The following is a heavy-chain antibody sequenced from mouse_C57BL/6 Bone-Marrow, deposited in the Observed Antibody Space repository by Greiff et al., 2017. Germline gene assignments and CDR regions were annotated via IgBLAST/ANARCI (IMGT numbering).Heavy chain of an antibody. V-gene: IGHV1-50*01. D-gene: IGHD2-2*01. CDR2: IDPSDSYT. CDR3: AREVTTDDAMYY. J-gene: IGHJ4*01. Sequence: QVQLQQPGAELVKPGASVKLSCKASGYTFTSYWMQWVKQRPGQGLEWIGEIDPSDSYTNYNQKFKGKATLTVDTSSSTAYMQLRSLTSEDSAVYYCAREVTTDDAMYYWGQGTSVTVSS. CDR1: GYTFTSYW.